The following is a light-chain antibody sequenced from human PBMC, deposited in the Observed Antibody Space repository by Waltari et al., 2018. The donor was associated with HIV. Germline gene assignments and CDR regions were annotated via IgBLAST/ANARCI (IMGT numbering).Light chain of an antibody. CDR3: SSYTSSSTPYVV. CDR2: EVS. J-gene: IGLJ2*01. V-gene: IGLV2-14*01. CDR1: SSDVGGYNY. Sequence: QSALTQPASVSGSPGQSITISCTGTSSDVGGYNYVSWYQQHPGKAPKLMIYEVSNRPSGFPNRFSGSKSGNTASLTISGLQAEDEADYYCSSYTSSSTPYVVFGGGTKLTVL.